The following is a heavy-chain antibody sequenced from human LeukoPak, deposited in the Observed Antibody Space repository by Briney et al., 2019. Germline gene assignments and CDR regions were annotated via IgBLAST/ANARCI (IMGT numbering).Heavy chain of an antibody. V-gene: IGHV3-30*06. CDR1: GFTFSSYG. Sequence: GRSLRLSCAASGFTFSSYGMHWVRQAPGKGLEWVAVISYDGSNKYYADSVKGRFTISRDNSKNTLYLQMNSLRAEDTAVYYCARTSDTAKYYYYYYGMDVWGQGTTVTVSS. CDR3: ARTSDTAKYYYYYYGMDV. CDR2: ISYDGSNK. D-gene: IGHD5-18*01. J-gene: IGHJ6*02.